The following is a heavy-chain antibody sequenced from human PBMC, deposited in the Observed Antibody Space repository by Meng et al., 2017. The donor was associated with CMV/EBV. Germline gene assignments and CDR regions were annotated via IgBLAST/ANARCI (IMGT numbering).Heavy chain of an antibody. D-gene: IGHD3-9*01. CDR3: ARAGAFPIPVLRYFDSGEYYFDY. Sequence: ASVKVSCKASGYTFTSYYMHWVRQAPGQGLEWMGIINPSGGSTSYAQKFQGRVTMTRDTFTSTVYMELSSLRSEDTAVYYCARAGAFPIPVLRYFDSGEYYFDYWGQGTLVTVSS. CDR1: GYTFTSYY. CDR2: INPSGGST. J-gene: IGHJ4*02. V-gene: IGHV1-46*01.